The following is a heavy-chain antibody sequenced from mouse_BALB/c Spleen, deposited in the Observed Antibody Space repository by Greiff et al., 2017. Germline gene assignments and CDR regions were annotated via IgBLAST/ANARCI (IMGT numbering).Heavy chain of an antibody. D-gene: IGHD2-3*01. Sequence: QVQLQQPGAELVRPGASVKLSCKASGYTFTSYWINWVKQRPGQGLEWIGNIYPSDSYTNYNQKFKDKATLTVDKSSSTAYMQLSSPTSEDSAVYYCARSGGWLLLRDYAMDYWGQGTSVTVSS. CDR1: GYTFTSYW. J-gene: IGHJ4*01. CDR2: IYPSDSYT. CDR3: ARSGGWLLLRDYAMDY. V-gene: IGHV1-69*02.